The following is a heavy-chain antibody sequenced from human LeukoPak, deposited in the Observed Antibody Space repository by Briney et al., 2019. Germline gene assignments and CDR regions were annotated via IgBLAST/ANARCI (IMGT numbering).Heavy chain of an antibody. CDR3: ARDHNDILTGSTAFDI. Sequence: SETLSLTCTVSGGSISSGGYYWSWIRQHPGEGLEWIGYIYYSGSTYYNPSLKSRVTISVDTSKNQFSLKLSSVTAADTAVYYCARDHNDILTGSTAFDIWGQGTMVTVSS. CDR1: GGSISSGGYY. J-gene: IGHJ3*02. D-gene: IGHD3-9*01. V-gene: IGHV4-31*03. CDR2: IYYSGST.